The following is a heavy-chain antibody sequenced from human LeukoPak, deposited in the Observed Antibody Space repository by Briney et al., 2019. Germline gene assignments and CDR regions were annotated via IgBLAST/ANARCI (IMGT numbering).Heavy chain of an antibody. CDR3: ARDLSYYDILTGPEAFDI. D-gene: IGHD3-9*01. J-gene: IGHJ3*02. CDR2: IYYSGSA. V-gene: IGHV4-39*02. Sequence: PSETLSLTCTVSGGSISSSSYYWGWIRQPPGKGLEWIGSIYYSGSAYYNPSLKSRITISVDTSKNQFSLKLSSMTAADTAVYYCARDLSYYDILTGPEAFDIWGQGTMVTVSS. CDR1: GGSISSSSYY.